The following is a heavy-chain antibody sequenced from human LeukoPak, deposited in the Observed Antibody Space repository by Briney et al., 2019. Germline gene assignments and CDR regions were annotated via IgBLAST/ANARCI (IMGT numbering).Heavy chain of an antibody. CDR1: GGSFSNYY. Sequence: PSETLSLTCAVYGGSFSNYYWSWIRQPPGKGLEWIGEINHSGSTNYNPSLKSRVTISVDTSKSQFSLKLSSVTAADTAVYYCARGRPASFGYWGQGTLVTVSS. J-gene: IGHJ4*02. CDR3: ARGRPASFGY. CDR2: INHSGST. V-gene: IGHV4-34*01.